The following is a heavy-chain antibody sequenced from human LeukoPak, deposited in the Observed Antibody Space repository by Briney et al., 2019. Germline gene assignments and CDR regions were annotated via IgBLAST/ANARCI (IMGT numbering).Heavy chain of an antibody. CDR1: GYRFTDYY. CDR2: INPYGGGT. J-gene: IGHJ3*02. Sequence: PGASVKVSCKASGYRFTDYYMHWVRQAPGQGLEWMGWINPYGGGTNSAQKFQGRVTMTTDTSINTVYMDLSSLTSDDTAVYFCASKAAGYCRGTTCQGAFDIWGQGTMVTVSS. D-gene: IGHD2-2*01. V-gene: IGHV1-2*02. CDR3: ASKAAGYCRGTTCQGAFDI.